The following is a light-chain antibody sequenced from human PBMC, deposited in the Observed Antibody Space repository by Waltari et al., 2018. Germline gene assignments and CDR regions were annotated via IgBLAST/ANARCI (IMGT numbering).Light chain of an antibody. Sequence: DIVLTQSPGPLSLSPGERATLSCRASQSVSNNYLAWYHQKPAQAPRLLIYGASSRATSIPDRFSGSGSGTDFTLTISRLEAEDFGVYYCQHYVTSPWTFGQGTKVEIK. J-gene: IGKJ1*01. CDR1: QSVSNNY. CDR3: QHYVTSPWT. CDR2: GAS. V-gene: IGKV3-20*01.